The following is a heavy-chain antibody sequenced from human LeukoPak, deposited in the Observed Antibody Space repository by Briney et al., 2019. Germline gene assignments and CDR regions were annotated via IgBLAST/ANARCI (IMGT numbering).Heavy chain of an antibody. V-gene: IGHV4-59*01. Sequence: SETLSLTCTVSGGSISSGYWSWIRQPPGKGLEWIGYIYYSGSTNYNPSLKSRVTISVDTSKNQFSLKLSSVTAADTAVYHCARDSGSYYNNWFDPWGQGTLVTVSS. CDR2: IYYSGST. J-gene: IGHJ5*02. CDR1: GGSISSGY. CDR3: ARDSGSYYNNWFDP. D-gene: IGHD3-10*01.